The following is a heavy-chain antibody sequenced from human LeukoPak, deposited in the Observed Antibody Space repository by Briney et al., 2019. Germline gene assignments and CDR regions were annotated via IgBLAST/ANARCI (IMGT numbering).Heavy chain of an antibody. Sequence: GASVKVSCKASGYTFTSYAIHWVRLAPGQRLEWMGWISAGNGNTKYSQNFQGRVTFISNTSATTAFMELSSLRSEDAAVYYCARGGSYLAYWGQGTLVTVSS. J-gene: IGHJ4*03. V-gene: IGHV1-3*01. CDR1: GYTFTSYA. CDR3: ARGGSYLAY. CDR2: ISAGNGNT. D-gene: IGHD1-26*01.